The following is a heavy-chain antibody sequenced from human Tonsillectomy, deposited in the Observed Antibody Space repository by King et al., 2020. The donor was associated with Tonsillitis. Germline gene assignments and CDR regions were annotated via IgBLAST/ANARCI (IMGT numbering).Heavy chain of an antibody. CDR1: GFTFSSYA. J-gene: IGHJ6*02. V-gene: IGHV3-23*04. Sequence: QLVQSGGGLVQPGGSLRLSCAASGFTFSSYAMSWVRQAPGKGLEWVSTISGSGSNTYYVDSVTGRFTISRDNSKNTLYLQMNSLRAVDTAVYYCAKAAVPRYYYYGMDVWGQGTTVTVSS. CDR2: ISGSGSNT. CDR3: AKAAVPRYYYYGMDV.